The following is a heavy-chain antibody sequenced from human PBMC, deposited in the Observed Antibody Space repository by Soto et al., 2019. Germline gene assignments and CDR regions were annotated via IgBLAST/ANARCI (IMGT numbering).Heavy chain of an antibody. CDR2: INADGSQK. V-gene: IGHV3-7*01. Sequence: EVQLVESGGGLVQPGGSLRLSCAASGFTFSTFWMNWVRQAPGEGLEWVANINADGSQKYYVDSVKGRFTISRDNAKNSLYLEMNSLRAEDTAVYHCTRGSRSEATFYWGQGILVTVSS. CDR3: TRGSRSEATFY. CDR1: GFTFSTFW. J-gene: IGHJ4*02.